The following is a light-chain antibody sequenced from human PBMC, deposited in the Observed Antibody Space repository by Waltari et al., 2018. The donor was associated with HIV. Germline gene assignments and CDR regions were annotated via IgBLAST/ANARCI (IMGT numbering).Light chain of an antibody. V-gene: IGLV2-23*02. CDR2: DVG. CDR3: CAYAGPTGLSGV. Sequence: QSALTQPASVSGSPGQSITISCTGTSRDIGAYNYVSWYQQHPGKAPKLIIYDVGTRPSGVSDRFSGSKSGNTASLTISGLQSEDEADYHCCAYAGPTGLSGVFGGGTKLTVL. J-gene: IGLJ2*01. CDR1: SRDIGAYNY.